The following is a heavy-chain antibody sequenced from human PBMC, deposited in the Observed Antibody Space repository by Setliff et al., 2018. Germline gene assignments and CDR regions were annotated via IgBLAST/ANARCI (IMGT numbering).Heavy chain of an antibody. CDR3: AREGVDTRSSTDYRYYMDV. V-gene: IGHV1-69*05. J-gene: IGHJ6*03. CDR1: GGTFRNYG. Sequence: SVKVSCKASGGTFRNYGISWVRQAPGQGLDWMGGIIPIFGTANYAQKFQDRVTIITDESTSTAYMELRSLRTEDTAVYYCAREGVDTRSSTDYRYYMDVWGKGTTVTVSS. CDR2: IIPIFGTA. D-gene: IGHD5-18*01.